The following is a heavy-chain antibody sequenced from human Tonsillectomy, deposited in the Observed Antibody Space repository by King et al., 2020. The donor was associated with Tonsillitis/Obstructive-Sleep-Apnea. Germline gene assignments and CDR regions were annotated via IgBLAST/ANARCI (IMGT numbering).Heavy chain of an antibody. CDR3: ARLYDFWSGYYPYYYYYYMDV. Sequence: VQLVESGGGLVKPGGSLRLSCAASGFTFSSYSMNWVRQAPGKGLEWVSSISSSSSYIYYADSVNGRFTISRDNAKNSLYLQMNSLRAEDTAVYYCARLYDFWSGYYPYYYYYYMDVWGKGTTVTVSS. J-gene: IGHJ6*03. D-gene: IGHD3-3*01. CDR2: ISSSSSYI. V-gene: IGHV3-21*01. CDR1: GFTFSSYS.